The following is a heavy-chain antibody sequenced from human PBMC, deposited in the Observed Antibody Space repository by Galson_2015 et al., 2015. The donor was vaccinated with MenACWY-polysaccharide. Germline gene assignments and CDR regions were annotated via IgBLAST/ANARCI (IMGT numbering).Heavy chain of an antibody. J-gene: IGHJ5*02. Sequence: SLRLSCAASGFTLTSYAMSWVRQAPGKGLEWVSAIRGSGANTYYADSVKGRFTISRDNSKNTLYLQMNSLRAEDTAVYYCAKDSTDFWSVAGRFDHWGQGTLVTVSS. D-gene: IGHD3-3*01. CDR2: IRGSGANT. V-gene: IGHV3-23*01. CDR3: AKDSTDFWSVAGRFDH. CDR1: GFTLTSYA.